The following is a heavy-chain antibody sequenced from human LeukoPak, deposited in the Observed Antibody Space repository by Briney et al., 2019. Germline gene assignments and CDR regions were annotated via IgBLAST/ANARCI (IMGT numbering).Heavy chain of an antibody. Sequence: ASVKVSCKASGYTFTGYYMHWVRQAPGQGLEWMGRINPNSGGTNYAQEFQGRVTMTRDTSISTAYMELSRLRSDDTAVYYCAIRGKNWGSGFDYWGQGTLVTVSS. CDR1: GYTFTGYY. CDR2: INPNSGGT. CDR3: AIRGKNWGSGFDY. J-gene: IGHJ4*02. V-gene: IGHV1-2*06. D-gene: IGHD7-27*01.